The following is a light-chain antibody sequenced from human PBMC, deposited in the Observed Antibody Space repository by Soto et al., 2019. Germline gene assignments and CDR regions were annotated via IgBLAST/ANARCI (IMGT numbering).Light chain of an antibody. CDR3: QQYGSSPIT. Sequence: EIVLTQSPGTLSLSLGERVTLSCRASQSVNNNYLAWYQQKPGQAPRLLLFGASSRAAGVPDRFSGSGSGTDFTLTISRLEPEDFAVFYCQQYGSSPITFGQGTRLEI. V-gene: IGKV3-20*01. CDR2: GAS. J-gene: IGKJ5*01. CDR1: QSVNNNY.